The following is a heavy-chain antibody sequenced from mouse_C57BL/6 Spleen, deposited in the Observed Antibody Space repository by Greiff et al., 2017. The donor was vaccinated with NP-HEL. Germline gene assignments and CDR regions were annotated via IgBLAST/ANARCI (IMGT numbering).Heavy chain of an antibody. CDR3: ASLESSGYLYAMDY. Sequence: VQLQQSGAELVKPGASVKLSCKASGYTFTSYWMHWVKQRPGRGLEWIGRIDPNSGGTKYNEKFKSKATLTVDKPSSTAYMQLSSLTSEDSAVYYCASLESSGYLYAMDYWGQGTSVTVSS. D-gene: IGHD3-2*02. CDR1: GYTFTSYW. CDR2: IDPNSGGT. J-gene: IGHJ4*01. V-gene: IGHV1-72*01.